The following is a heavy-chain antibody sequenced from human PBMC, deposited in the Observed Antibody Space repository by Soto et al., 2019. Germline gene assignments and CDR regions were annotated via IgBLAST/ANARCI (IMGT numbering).Heavy chain of an antibody. J-gene: IGHJ4*02. Sequence: SETLSLTCTVSGGSISSSSYYWGWIRQPPGKGLEWIGSIYYSGSTYYNPSLKSRVTISVDTSKNQFSLKLSSVTAADTAVYYCARHWGYYVSSGYCDYWGQGPLVTVSS. V-gene: IGHV4-39*01. CDR2: IYYSGST. CDR3: ARHWGYYVSSGYCDY. CDR1: GGSISSSSYY. D-gene: IGHD3-22*01.